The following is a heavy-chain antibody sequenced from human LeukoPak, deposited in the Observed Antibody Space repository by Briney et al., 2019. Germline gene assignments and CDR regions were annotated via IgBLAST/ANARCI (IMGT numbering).Heavy chain of an antibody. Sequence: ASVKVSCKSSGYSFTVYYMHWVRQAPGQGLEWMGWINPYSGDTNFAQKFQGRVTVTRDTSISTAYMELSRLKSDDTAVYYCARLVHSGVGEDDYWGQGTLVTVSS. D-gene: IGHD3-16*01. CDR1: GYSFTVYY. V-gene: IGHV1-2*02. CDR2: INPYSGDT. J-gene: IGHJ4*02. CDR3: ARLVHSGVGEDDY.